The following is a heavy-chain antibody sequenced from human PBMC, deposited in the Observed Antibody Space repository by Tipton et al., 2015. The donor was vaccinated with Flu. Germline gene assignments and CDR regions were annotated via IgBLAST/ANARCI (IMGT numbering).Heavy chain of an antibody. D-gene: IGHD3-10*01. V-gene: IGHV4-38-2*02. CDR2: IYHSGST. CDR1: GYSISSGYN. Sequence: LRLSCTVPGYSISSGYNWGWIRQPPGKGLEWIGSIYHSGSTSYNPSLKSRVTISVDTSKNQFSLKLSSVTAADTAAYYCARLTYAGCYLGCMDVWGQATTVTVSS. J-gene: IGHJ6*02. CDR3: ARLTYAGCYLGCMDV.